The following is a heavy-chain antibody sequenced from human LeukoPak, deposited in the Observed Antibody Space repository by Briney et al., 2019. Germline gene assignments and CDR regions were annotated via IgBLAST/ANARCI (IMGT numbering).Heavy chain of an antibody. Sequence: SQTLSLTCAISGDSVSSNTATWNWIRQSPSRGLEWLGRTYYRSNWYHDYATSIRSRVTINADTSKNQFSLQLNSVTPEDTAVYCCARGGHNWLDPWGQGALVTVSS. CDR2: TYYRSNWYH. CDR3: ARGGHNWLDP. CDR1: GDSVSSNTAT. J-gene: IGHJ5*02. D-gene: IGHD3-16*01. V-gene: IGHV6-1*01.